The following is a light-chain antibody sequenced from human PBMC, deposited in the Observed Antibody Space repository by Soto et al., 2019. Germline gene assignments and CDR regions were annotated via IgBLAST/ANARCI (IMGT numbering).Light chain of an antibody. CDR3: QQYNNWPRT. Sequence: EKVMTQSPATLSVPPGERATLSCRASQSVNSNLAWYQQKPGQAPRLLIYGASTRATGIPARFSGSGSGTDFTLTISSLQSEDFAVYYCQQYNNWPRTFGQGTKLEIK. CDR1: QSVNSN. V-gene: IGKV3-15*01. CDR2: GAS. J-gene: IGKJ2*01.